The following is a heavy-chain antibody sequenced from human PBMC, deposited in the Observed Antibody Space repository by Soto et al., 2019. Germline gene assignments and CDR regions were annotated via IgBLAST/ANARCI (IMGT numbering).Heavy chain of an antibody. CDR1: GFTFSSYW. CDR2: INSDGSST. D-gene: IGHD6-19*01. Sequence: EVQLVESGGGLVQPGGSLRLSCAASGFTFSSYWMHWVRQAPGKGLVWVSRINSDGSSTSYADSVKGRFTISRDNAKNTVYLQMNSLRAEDTAVYYCASPYMYSSGLYFYGMDVWGQGTTGTVSS. J-gene: IGHJ6*02. CDR3: ASPYMYSSGLYFYGMDV. V-gene: IGHV3-74*01.